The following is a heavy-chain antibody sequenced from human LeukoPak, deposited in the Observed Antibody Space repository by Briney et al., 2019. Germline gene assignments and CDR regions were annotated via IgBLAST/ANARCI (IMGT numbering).Heavy chain of an antibody. CDR1: GFTFSDYY. Sequence: PGGSLRLSCAASGFTFSDYYMSWLRQAPGKGLEWVSYISSSGSTIYYADSVKGRFTISRDNAKNSLYPQMNSLRAEDMALYYCAKGVIAVAGPDAFDIWGQGTMVTVSS. D-gene: IGHD6-19*01. J-gene: IGHJ3*02. CDR2: ISSSGSTI. CDR3: AKGVIAVAGPDAFDI. V-gene: IGHV3-11*01.